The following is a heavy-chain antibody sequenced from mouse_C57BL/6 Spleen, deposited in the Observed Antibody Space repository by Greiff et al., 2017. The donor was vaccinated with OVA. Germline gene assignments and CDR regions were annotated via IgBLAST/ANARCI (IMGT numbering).Heavy chain of an antibody. CDR1: GYAFSSSW. D-gene: IGHD2-4*01. J-gene: IGHJ3*01. Sequence: QVQLQQPGAELVKPGASVKISCKASGYAFSSSWMNWVKQRPGKGLEWIGRIYPGDGDTNYNGKFKGKATLTADKSSSTAYMQLSSLTSEDSAVYFCASLYDYAWFAYWGQGTLVTVSA. CDR2: IYPGDGDT. CDR3: ASLYDYAWFAY. V-gene: IGHV1-82*01.